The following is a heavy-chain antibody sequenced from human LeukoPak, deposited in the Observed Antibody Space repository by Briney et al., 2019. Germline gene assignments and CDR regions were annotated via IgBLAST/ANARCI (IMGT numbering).Heavy chain of an antibody. D-gene: IGHD3-10*01. Sequence: KSSETLSLTCTVPGGSISSYYWSWIRQPPGKGLEWIGYIYYSGSTNYNPSLKSRVTISVDTSKNQFSLKLSSVTAADTAVYYCARYRITMVRGVFDPWGQGTLVTVSS. V-gene: IGHV4-59*08. CDR3: ARYRITMVRGVFDP. CDR1: GGSISSYY. CDR2: IYYSGST. J-gene: IGHJ5*02.